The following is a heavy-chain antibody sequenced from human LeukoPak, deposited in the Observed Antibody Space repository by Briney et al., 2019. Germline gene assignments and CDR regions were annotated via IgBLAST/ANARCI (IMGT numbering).Heavy chain of an antibody. J-gene: IGHJ6*03. CDR3: AGIIAPTADYYYYYMDV. D-gene: IGHD6-13*01. CDR2: IIPIFGTA. Sequence: SVKVSCKASGGTFSSYAISWVRQAPGQGLEWMGGIIPIFGTANYAQKFQGRVTITADESTSTAYMELSSLRSEDTAVYYCAGIIAPTADYYYYYMDVWGKGTTVTVSS. CDR1: GGTFSSYA. V-gene: IGHV1-69*13.